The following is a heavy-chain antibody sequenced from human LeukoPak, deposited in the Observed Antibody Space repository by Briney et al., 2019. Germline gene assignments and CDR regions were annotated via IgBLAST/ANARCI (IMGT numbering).Heavy chain of an antibody. D-gene: IGHD3-22*01. CDR3: ARHSYYYDTSGYRSRGGVDY. J-gene: IGHJ4*02. V-gene: IGHV4-39*01. CDR2: IYYSGSS. CDR1: GGSSSSSSYC. Sequence: PSETLSPTYTVSGGSSSSSSYCWGWIRQPPGKGLEWIGTIYYSGSSYYNPSLKSRVTISVDTSKNQFSLKLSSVTAADTAVYYCARHSYYYDTSGYRSRGGVDYWGQGRLVTVSS.